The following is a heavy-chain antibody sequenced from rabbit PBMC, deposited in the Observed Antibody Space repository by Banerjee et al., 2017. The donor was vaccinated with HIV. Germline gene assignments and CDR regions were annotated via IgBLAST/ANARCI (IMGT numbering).Heavy chain of an antibody. J-gene: IGHJ4*01. V-gene: IGHV1S43*01. Sequence: QQQLEESGGGLVKPGGTLTLTCKASGIDFSSYYRMCWVRQAPGRGLELIACIYTTSGSTWYASWVNGRFTISRSTSLNTVDLQMTSLTAADAATYFCARELGGGDGGLDLWGPGTLVTDS. CDR1: GIDFSSYYR. CDR3: ARELGGGDGGLDL. CDR2: IYTTSGST. D-gene: IGHD2-1*01.